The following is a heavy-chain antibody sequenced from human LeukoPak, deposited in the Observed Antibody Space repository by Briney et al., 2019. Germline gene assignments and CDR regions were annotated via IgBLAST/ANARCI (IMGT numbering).Heavy chain of an antibody. CDR2: IYYSGYT. CDR3: ARGKGVYDSGSYYELHLDY. Sequence: SETLSLTCTVSGGSISSYYWSWIWQPPGKGLEWIGCIYYSGYTNYKSSLKSRVTISVDTSKNQFPLKLNSVTAADTAVYYCARGKGVYDSGSYYELHLDYWGQGTLVTVSS. V-gene: IGHV4-59*08. D-gene: IGHD3-10*01. CDR1: GGSISSYY. J-gene: IGHJ4*02.